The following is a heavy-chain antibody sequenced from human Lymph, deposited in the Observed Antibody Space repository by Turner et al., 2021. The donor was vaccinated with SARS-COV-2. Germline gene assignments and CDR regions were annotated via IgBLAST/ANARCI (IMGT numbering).Heavy chain of an antibody. CDR3: ANLYPTGSWAFPFGMDV. J-gene: IGHJ6*02. CDR1: GFTCNYYA. D-gene: IGHD3-16*01. CDR2: IGGSGGNT. Sequence: EVQLLESGGGLVQPGWSLRLSCAAAGFTCNYYAMSWDRQAPGRGLGWGPTIGGSGGNTYYADSVKLRFLIARDNSKNPLYLQMNSLRADDTAVNYCANLYPTGSWAFPFGMDVWCQGTTVTVSS. V-gene: IGHV3-23*01.